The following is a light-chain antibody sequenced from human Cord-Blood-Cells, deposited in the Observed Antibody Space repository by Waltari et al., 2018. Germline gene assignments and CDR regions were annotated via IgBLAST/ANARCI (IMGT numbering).Light chain of an antibody. CDR3: CSYAGSSTFVV. CDR1: SSDVGSYNL. J-gene: IGLJ2*01. CDR2: EGS. V-gene: IGLV2-23*03. Sequence: QSALTQPASVSGSPGQSITISCTGTSSDVGSYNLVSWYQQHPGKAPKLMVYEGSKRPSGVSNRFSGSKSGSTASLTISGLQAEDEADYYCCSYAGSSTFVVFGGVTKLTVL.